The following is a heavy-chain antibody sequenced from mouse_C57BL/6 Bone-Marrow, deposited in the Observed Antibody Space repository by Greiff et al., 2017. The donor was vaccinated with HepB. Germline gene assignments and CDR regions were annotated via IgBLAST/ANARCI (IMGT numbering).Heavy chain of an antibody. CDR1: GYTFTSYW. D-gene: IGHD2-2*01. V-gene: IGHV1-64*01. Sequence: QVQLQQPGAELVKPGASVKLSCKASGYTFTSYWMHWVKQRPGQGLEWIGMIHPNSGSTNYNEKFKSKATLTVDKSSSTAYMQLSSLTSEDSAVYYCARGETMVTTGYYCDYWGQGTTLTVSS. J-gene: IGHJ2*01. CDR2: IHPNSGST. CDR3: ARGETMVTTGYYCDY.